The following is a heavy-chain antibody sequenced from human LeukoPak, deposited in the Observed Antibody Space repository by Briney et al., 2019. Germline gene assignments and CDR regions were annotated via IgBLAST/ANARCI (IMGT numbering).Heavy chain of an antibody. J-gene: IGHJ4*02. CDR1: GGSISSYY. D-gene: IGHD5-18*01. V-gene: IGHV4-59*01. CDR2: IYYSGST. CDR3: ASGLLDSYGYGYYFDY. Sequence: SETLSLTCTVSGGSISSYYWSWIRQPPGKGLEWIGYIYYSGSTNYNPSLKSRVTISVDTSKNQFSLKLSSVTAADTAVYYCASGLLDSYGYGYYFDYWGQGTLVTVSS.